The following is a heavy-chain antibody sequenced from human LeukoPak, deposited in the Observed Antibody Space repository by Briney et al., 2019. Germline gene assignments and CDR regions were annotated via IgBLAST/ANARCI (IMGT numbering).Heavy chain of an antibody. D-gene: IGHD6-19*01. Sequence: SETLSLTCTVSGGSVSSGSYYWSWIRQPPGKGLEWIGEINHSGSTNYNPSLKSRVTISVDTSKNQFSPKLSSVTAADTAVYYCARGEIRYSSGCPDQTTYWGQGTLVTVSS. CDR1: GGSVSSGSYY. V-gene: IGHV4-39*07. CDR3: ARGEIRYSSGCPDQTTY. J-gene: IGHJ4*02. CDR2: INHSGST.